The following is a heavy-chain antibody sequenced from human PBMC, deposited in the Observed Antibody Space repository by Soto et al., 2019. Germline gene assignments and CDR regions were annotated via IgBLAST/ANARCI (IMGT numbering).Heavy chain of an antibody. CDR1: GGSISSGGYY. V-gene: IGHV4-31*03. CDR3: ARVTKITRVGWFDP. CDR2: IYYSGST. J-gene: IGHJ5*02. Sequence: QVQLQESGPGLVKTSQTLSLTCTVSGGSISSGGYYWRWIRQHPGKGLEWIGYIYYSGSTYYNPSLKSRVTISVDTSKNQFSLKLSSVTAADTAVYYCARVTKITRVGWFDPWGQGTLVTVSS. D-gene: IGHD1-26*01.